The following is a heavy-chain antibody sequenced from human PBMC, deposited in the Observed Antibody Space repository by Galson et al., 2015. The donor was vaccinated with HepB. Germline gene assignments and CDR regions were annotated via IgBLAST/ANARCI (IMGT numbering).Heavy chain of an antibody. CDR1: GFTFSSYD. Sequence: SLRLSCAASGFTFSSYDMHWVRQATGKGLEWVSAIGTAGDTYYPGSVKGRFTISRENAKNSLYLQMNSLRAGDTAVYYCARASHDSSGYYLDYWGQGTLVTVSS. CDR3: ARASHDSSGYYLDY. J-gene: IGHJ4*02. D-gene: IGHD3-22*01. V-gene: IGHV3-13*01. CDR2: IGTAGDT.